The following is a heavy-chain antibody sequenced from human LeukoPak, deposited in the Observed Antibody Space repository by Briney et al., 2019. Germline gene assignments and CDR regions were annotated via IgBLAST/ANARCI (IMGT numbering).Heavy chain of an antibody. D-gene: IGHD3-22*01. CDR3: ARDSLRYYDTPARGEDDY. Sequence: ASVKVSCKASGYTFTSYGISWVRQAPGQGLEWMGWINAYNGNTNYAQKLQGRVTMTTDTSTSTAYMELRSLRSDDTAVYYCARDSLRYYDTPARGEDDYWGQGTLVTVSS. CDR1: GYTFTSYG. V-gene: IGHV1-18*01. J-gene: IGHJ4*02. CDR2: INAYNGNT.